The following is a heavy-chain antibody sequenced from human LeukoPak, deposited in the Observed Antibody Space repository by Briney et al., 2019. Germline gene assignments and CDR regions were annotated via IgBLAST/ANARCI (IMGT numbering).Heavy chain of an antibody. CDR3: ARDGGIAAADNWFDP. CDR1: GYIFTGSY. V-gene: IGHV1-18*04. Sequence: ASVKVSCTASGYIFTGSYMHWVRQAPGQGLEWMGWISAYTAEANYAQKFQGRLTMTTDTSTSTAYMELRSLIFDDTAVYYCARDGGIAAADNWFDPWGQGTLVTVSS. J-gene: IGHJ5*02. D-gene: IGHD6-13*01. CDR2: ISAYTAEA.